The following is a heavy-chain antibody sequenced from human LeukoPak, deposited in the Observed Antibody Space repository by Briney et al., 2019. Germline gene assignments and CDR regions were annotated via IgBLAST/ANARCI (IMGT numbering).Heavy chain of an antibody. J-gene: IGHJ3*02. CDR3: AKDRVGATSGTFDI. CDR2: ISWNSGSI. V-gene: IGHV3-9*01. CDR1: GFTFDDYA. Sequence: GGSLRLSCAASGFTFDDYAMHWVRQAPGKGLEWVSGISWNSGSIGYEDSVKGRFTISRDNAKNSLYLQMNSLRAEDTALYYCAKDRVGATSGTFDIWGQGTMVTVSS. D-gene: IGHD1-26*01.